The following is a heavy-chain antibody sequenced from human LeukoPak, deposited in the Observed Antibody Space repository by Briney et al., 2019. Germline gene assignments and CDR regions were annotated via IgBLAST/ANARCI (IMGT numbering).Heavy chain of an antibody. CDR1: GGSISSGNW. Sequence: PSETLSLTCAVSGGSISSGNWWSWVRQPPGKGPEWIAEIYRSGSTNYNPSLKSRVTISVDTSKNQFSLKLSSVTAADTAVYYCARGYCSSTSCLFYGMDVWGQGTTVTVSS. D-gene: IGHD2-2*01. V-gene: IGHV4-4*02. CDR3: ARGYCSSTSCLFYGMDV. J-gene: IGHJ6*02. CDR2: IYRSGST.